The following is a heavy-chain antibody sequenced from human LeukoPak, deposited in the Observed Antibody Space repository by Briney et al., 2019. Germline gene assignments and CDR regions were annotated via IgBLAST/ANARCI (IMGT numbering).Heavy chain of an antibody. J-gene: IGHJ4*02. V-gene: IGHV3-7*01. Sequence: GESQRLSCAASGFSFSGSWMNWVRQAPGKGLEWVANINPDGSQKRFVDSVMGRFTMSRDNAKNSVYLQMNRLKSEDTAVFYCAAWTDRGYNFWGQGTLVTVSS. CDR2: INPDGSQK. CDR3: AAWTDRGYNF. CDR1: GFSFSGSW. D-gene: IGHD5-24*01.